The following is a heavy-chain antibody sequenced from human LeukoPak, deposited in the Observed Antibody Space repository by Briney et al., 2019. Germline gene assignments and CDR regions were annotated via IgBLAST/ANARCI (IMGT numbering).Heavy chain of an antibody. J-gene: IGHJ4*02. V-gene: IGHV4-34*01. CDR1: GGSFSGYY. D-gene: IGHD3-10*01. Sequence: SETLSLTCAVYGGSFSGYYWSWIRQPPGKGLEWIGEINHSGSTNYNPSLKSRVTISVDTSKNQFSLKLSSVTAADTAVYYRARRTWGVYYFDYWGQGTLVTVSS. CDR3: ARRTWGVYYFDY. CDR2: INHSGST.